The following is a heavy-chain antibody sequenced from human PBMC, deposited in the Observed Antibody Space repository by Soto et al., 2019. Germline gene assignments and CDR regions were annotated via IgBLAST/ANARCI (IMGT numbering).Heavy chain of an antibody. CDR3: ARRFGVRGVTGFDY. CDR2: IWYDGSNK. Sequence: QVQLVESGGGVVQPGRSLRLSCAASGFTFSSYGMHWVRQAPGKGLEWVAVIWYDGSNKYYADSVKGRFTISRDNSKNTLYLQMNSLRAEDTAVYYCARRFGVRGVTGFDYWGQGTLVTVSS. CDR1: GFTFSSYG. V-gene: IGHV3-33*01. J-gene: IGHJ4*02. D-gene: IGHD3-10*01.